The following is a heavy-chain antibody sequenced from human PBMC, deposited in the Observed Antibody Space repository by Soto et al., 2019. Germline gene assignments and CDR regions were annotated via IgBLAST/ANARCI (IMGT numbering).Heavy chain of an antibody. J-gene: IGHJ6*02. Sequence: GGSLRLSCTASGFTFGDYAMSWVRQAPGKGLEWVGFIRSKAYGGTTEYAASVKGRFTISRDDSKSIAYLQMNSLKTEDTAVYYCSWFGESPYYYGMDVWGQGTTVTVSS. CDR1: GFTFGDYA. V-gene: IGHV3-49*04. D-gene: IGHD3-10*01. CDR2: IRSKAYGGTT. CDR3: SWFGESPYYYGMDV.